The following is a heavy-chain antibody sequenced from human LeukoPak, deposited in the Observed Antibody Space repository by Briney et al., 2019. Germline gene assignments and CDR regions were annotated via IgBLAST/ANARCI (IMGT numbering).Heavy chain of an antibody. V-gene: IGHV3-15*01. CDR3: TTVANYVWGSYRASFDY. J-gene: IGHJ4*02. CDR2: IKSKTDGGTT. CDR1: GFTFSNAW. Sequence: GGSLRLSCAASGFTFSNAWMSWVRQAPGKGLEWVGRIKSKTDGGTTDYAAPVKGGFTISRDDSKNTLYLQMNSLKTEDTAVYYCTTVANYVWGSYRASFDYWGQGTLVTVSS. D-gene: IGHD3-16*02.